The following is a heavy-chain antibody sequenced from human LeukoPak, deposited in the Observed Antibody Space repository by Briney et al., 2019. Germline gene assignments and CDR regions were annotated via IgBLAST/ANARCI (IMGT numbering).Heavy chain of an antibody. Sequence: PSETLSLTCTVSGGSISSYYWSWIRQPPGKGLEWIGYIYYSGSTNYNPSLKSRVTISVDTSKNQFSLKLSSVTAADTAVYYCARGYYYGSGSYYYYYYYYMDVWGKGTTVTVSS. CDR2: IYYSGST. CDR1: GGSISSYY. J-gene: IGHJ6*03. CDR3: ARGYYYGSGSYYYYYYYYMDV. V-gene: IGHV4-59*01. D-gene: IGHD3-10*01.